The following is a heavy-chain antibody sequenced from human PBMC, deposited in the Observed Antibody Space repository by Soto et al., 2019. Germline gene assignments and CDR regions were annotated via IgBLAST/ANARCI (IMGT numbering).Heavy chain of an antibody. CDR1: GFSLSTRGVG. D-gene: IGHD5-12*01. CDR2: IFWDDDT. CDR3: AHRSRGYAYYFDQ. V-gene: IGHV2-5*02. Sequence: QITLKESGPTLVKPTQTLTLTCSFSGFSLSTRGVGVGWIRQPPGKALEWLALIFWDDDTWYSPSLRSRLTITEDTSKNPAFLTMTNMDPVDTATSSCAHRSRGYAYYFDQWGQGTLVTVSS. J-gene: IGHJ4*02.